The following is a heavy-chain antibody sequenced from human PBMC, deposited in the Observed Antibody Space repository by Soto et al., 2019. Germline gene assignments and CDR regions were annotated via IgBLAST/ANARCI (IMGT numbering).Heavy chain of an antibody. Sequence: SETLSLTCTVSGGSISSYYWSWIRQPPGKGLEWIGYIYYSGSTNYNPSLKSRVTISVDTSKNQFSLKLSSVTAADTAVYYCARQPSYGSELIFDYWGQGTLVTVSS. D-gene: IGHD3-10*01. CDR1: GGSISSYY. V-gene: IGHV4-59*08. CDR2: IYYSGST. J-gene: IGHJ4*02. CDR3: ARQPSYGSELIFDY.